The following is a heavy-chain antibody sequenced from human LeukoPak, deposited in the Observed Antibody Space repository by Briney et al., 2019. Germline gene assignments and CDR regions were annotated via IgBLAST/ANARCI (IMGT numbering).Heavy chain of an antibody. CDR1: GRSISSGSYD. V-gene: IGHV4-61*02. CDR3: ARVHDILTGYAD. CDR2: IYTSGST. J-gene: IGHJ4*02. Sequence: SQTLSLTCTVSGRSISSGSYDWSWIRQPAGKGLGWIGRIYTSGSTNYNPSLKSRVTISVDTSKNQFSLKLSSVTAADTAVYYCARVHDILTGYADWGQGTLVTVSS. D-gene: IGHD3-9*01.